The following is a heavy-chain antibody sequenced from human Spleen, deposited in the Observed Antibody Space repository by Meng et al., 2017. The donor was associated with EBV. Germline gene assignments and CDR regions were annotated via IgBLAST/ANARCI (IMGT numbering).Heavy chain of an antibody. CDR3: ARVGPGAADS. CDR2: ITSRSTYI. V-gene: IGHV3-21*02. CDR1: GFSFSSYS. Sequence: EVELVESGGGLVKPGRSLRLSCVGSGFSFSSYSMNWFRQTPGKGLEWVSSITSRSTYIYYADAVQGRFTASRDNSRHSLYLQMNSLRAEDTAVYYCARVGPGAADSWGQGTLVTVSS. J-gene: IGHJ4*02. D-gene: IGHD4/OR15-4a*01.